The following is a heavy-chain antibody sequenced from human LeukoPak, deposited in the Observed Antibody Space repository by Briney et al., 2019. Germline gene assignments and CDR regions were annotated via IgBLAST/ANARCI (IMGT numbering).Heavy chain of an antibody. CDR1: GYTFTSYG. CDR2: ITAYNGNT. D-gene: IGHD3-22*01. V-gene: IGHV1-18*01. J-gene: IGHJ3*02. Sequence: ASVKVSCKASGYTFTSYGITWVRQAPGQGLEWMGWITAYNGNTNYAQKLQGRVTMTTDTSTSTAYMELRSLRSDDTAVYYCAREIGVNYYDSSGYYSHAFDIWGQGTMVTVSS. CDR3: AREIGVNYYDSSGYYSHAFDI.